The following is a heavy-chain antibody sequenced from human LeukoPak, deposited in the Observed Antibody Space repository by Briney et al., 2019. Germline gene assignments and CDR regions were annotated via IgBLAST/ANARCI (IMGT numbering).Heavy chain of an antibody. V-gene: IGHV3-7*01. CDR3: ARDAQQLLPYYYYGMDV. J-gene: IGHJ6*02. CDR2: IKQDGSEK. D-gene: IGHD6-13*01. Sequence: GGSLRLSCAASGFTFSSYWMSWVRQAPGKGLEWVANIKQDGSEKYYVDSVKGRFTISRDNAKNSLYLQMNSLRAEDTAVYYCARDAQQLLPYYYYGMDVWGQGTTVTVSS. CDR1: GFTFSSYW.